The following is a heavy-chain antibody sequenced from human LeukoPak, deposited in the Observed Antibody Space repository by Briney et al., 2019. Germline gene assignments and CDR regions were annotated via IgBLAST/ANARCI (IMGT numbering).Heavy chain of an antibody. D-gene: IGHD2-2*01. V-gene: IGHV3-33*01. J-gene: IGHJ4*02. CDR1: GFTFSSYG. Sequence: GGSLRLSCAASGFTFSSYGMHWVRQAPGKGLEWVAVIWYDGSNKYYADSVKGRFTISRDNSKNTLYLQMNSLRAEDTAVYYCAREPDIVVVPAAMFFDYWGQGNLVTVSS. CDR3: AREPDIVVVPAAMFFDY. CDR2: IWYDGSNK.